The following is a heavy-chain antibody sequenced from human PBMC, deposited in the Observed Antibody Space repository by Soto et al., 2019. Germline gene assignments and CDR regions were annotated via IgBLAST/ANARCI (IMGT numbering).Heavy chain of an antibody. CDR2: IVVGSGNT. D-gene: IGHD5-18*01. CDR1: GFTFTRSA. Sequence: GASVKVSCKASGFTFTRSAVQWVRQARGQRPEWIGWIVVGSGNTNYAQKFQERVTITRDISKSTLYLEMNNLRAEDTALYYCAKIRGYTYGYPFEKWGQGTMVTVSS. CDR3: AKIRGYTYGYPFEK. V-gene: IGHV1-58*01. J-gene: IGHJ3*02.